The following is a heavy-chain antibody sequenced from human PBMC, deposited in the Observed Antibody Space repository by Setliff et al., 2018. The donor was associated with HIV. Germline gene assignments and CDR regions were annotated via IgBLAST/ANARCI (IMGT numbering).Heavy chain of an antibody. CDR3: ARGQLDRHLRSDVPFDT. CDR1: GYTFTTYG. CDR2: ISASSDNT. Sequence: ASVKVSCKASGYTFTTYGFNWVRQAPGQGLEWMGWISASSDNTNYAQKFQGGVTLTTDTSTNTVYMELKSLRSDDTAVYFCARGQLDRHLRSDVPFDTWGQGTMVTVSS. J-gene: IGHJ3*02. V-gene: IGHV1-18*01. D-gene: IGHD1-1*01.